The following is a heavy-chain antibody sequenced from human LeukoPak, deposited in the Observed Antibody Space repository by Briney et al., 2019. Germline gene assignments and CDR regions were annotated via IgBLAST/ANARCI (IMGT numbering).Heavy chain of an antibody. CDR3: ARAPRADYNWYWSY. V-gene: IGHV1-69*13. CDR1: GGSFNTYA. J-gene: IGHJ4*02. D-gene: IGHD4-11*01. Sequence: GASVKVSCKASGGSFNTYAISWVRQAPGQGLEWMGGIIPIIGTGNYAQKFQGRVTITADESTSTAYMELSSLRSEDTAVYYCARAPRADYNWYWSYWGQGTLVTVSS. CDR2: IIPIIGTG.